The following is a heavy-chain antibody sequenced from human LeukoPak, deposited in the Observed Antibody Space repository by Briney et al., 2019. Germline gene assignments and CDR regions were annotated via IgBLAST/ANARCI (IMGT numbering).Heavy chain of an antibody. CDR3: AREEWELLRGWFDP. CDR1: GGSFSGYY. V-gene: IGHV4-34*01. J-gene: IGHJ5*02. Sequence: PSETLSLTCAVYGGSFSGYYWSWTRQPPGKGLEWIGEINHSGSTNYNPSPKSRVTISVDTSKNQFSLKLSSVTAADTAVYYCAREEWELLRGWFDPWGQGTLVTVSS. D-gene: IGHD1-26*01. CDR2: INHSGST.